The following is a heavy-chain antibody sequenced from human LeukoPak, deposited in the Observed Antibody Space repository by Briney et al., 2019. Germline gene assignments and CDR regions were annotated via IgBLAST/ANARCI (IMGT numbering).Heavy chain of an antibody. Sequence: GASVKVSCKASGYTFTSNYIHWVRQAPGQGLEWMGMIYPRDGSTSYAQKFQGRVTVTRDTSTSTVHMELSGLRSEDTAVYYCARDQEGFDYWGKETLVTVSS. CDR3: ARDQEGFDY. CDR1: GYTFTSNY. J-gene: IGHJ4*02. V-gene: IGHV1-46*01. CDR2: IYPRDGST.